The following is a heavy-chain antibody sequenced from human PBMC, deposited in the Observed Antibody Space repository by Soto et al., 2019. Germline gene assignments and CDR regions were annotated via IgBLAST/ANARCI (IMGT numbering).Heavy chain of an antibody. J-gene: IGHJ4*02. D-gene: IGHD6-6*01. CDR3: ARAAARLTFDY. V-gene: IGHV3-33*01. CDR1: GFTFSNYG. CDR2: IWYDGSDK. Sequence: PGGSLRLSCAASGFTFSNYGMHWFRQAPGKGLEWVALIWYDGSDKYYAYSVKGRFTISRDNSKNTLYLQMNSLRAEDTAVYYCARAAARLTFDYWGQGTLVTVSS.